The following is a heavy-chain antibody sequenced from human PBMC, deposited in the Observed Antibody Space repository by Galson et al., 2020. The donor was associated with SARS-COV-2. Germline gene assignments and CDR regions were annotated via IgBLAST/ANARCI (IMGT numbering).Heavy chain of an antibody. V-gene: IGHV4-59*01. CDR1: GGSISSYY. J-gene: IGHJ4*02. Sequence: SQTLSLTCTVSGGSISSYYWSWIRQPPGKGLEWIGYIYYSGSTNYNPSLKSRVTISVDTSKNQFSLKLSSVTAADTAVYYCARMIVPHDYVWGSYRPYAYYFDYWGQGTLVSVSS. CDR3: ARMIVPHDYVWGSYRPYAYYFDY. CDR2: IYYSGST. D-gene: IGHD3-16*02.